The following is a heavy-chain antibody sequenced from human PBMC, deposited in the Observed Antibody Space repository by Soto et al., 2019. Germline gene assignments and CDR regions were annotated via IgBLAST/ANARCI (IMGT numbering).Heavy chain of an antibody. CDR3: TRYRWFDA. CDR2: ISSRGTVK. V-gene: IGHV3-48*03. Sequence: GGSLRLSCAASGFTFSNYEMNWVRQAPGKGLEWISYISSRGTVKYNADSVKGRFTISRDNAKNSLYLQMNSLRAEDTAVYYCTRYRWFDAWGQGTLVTVSS. J-gene: IGHJ5*02. CDR1: GFTFSNYE. D-gene: IGHD3-16*02.